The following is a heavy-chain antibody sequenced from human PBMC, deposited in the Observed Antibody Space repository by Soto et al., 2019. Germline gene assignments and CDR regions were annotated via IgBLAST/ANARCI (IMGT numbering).Heavy chain of an antibody. Sequence: SQTLSLTCAISGDSVSSNSAAWNWIRQSPSRGLEWLGGTYCRSKFYIDYAVSVRSRITINPDTSKNQFSLPLNSVTPEDTAVYYCARAQDSTMAAFDYWGQGTLVTVSS. CDR3: ARAQDSTMAAFDY. CDR2: TYCRSKFYI. V-gene: IGHV6-1*01. D-gene: IGHD5-18*01. CDR1: GDSVSSNSAA. J-gene: IGHJ4*02.